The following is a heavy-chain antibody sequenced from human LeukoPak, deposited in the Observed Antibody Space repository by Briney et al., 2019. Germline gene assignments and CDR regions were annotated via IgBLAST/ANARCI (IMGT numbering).Heavy chain of an antibody. CDR3: ARDRRGDEPRYYYDSSGLFDY. V-gene: IGHV4-39*07. J-gene: IGHJ4*02. CDR1: GGSISSSSYY. CDR2: IYYSGST. Sequence: SETLSLTCTVSGGSISSSSYYWGWIRQPPGKGLEWIGSIYYSGSTYYNPSLKSRVTISVDTSKNQFSLKLSSVTAADTAVYYCARDRRGDEPRYYYDSSGLFDYWGQGTLVTVSS. D-gene: IGHD3-22*01.